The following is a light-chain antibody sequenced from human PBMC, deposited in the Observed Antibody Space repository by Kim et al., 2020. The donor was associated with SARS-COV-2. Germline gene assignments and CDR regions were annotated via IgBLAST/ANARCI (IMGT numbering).Light chain of an antibody. CDR2: KAS. Sequence: DIQMTQSPSTLSASVGDRVTITCRASQSIGSWLAWYQQKPGKAPKVLIYKASTLQSGVPSRFSGSGSGTDFTLTISSLQPEDFATYYCQQANSFPWTFGQGTKVDIK. CDR3: QQANSFPWT. CDR1: QSIGSW. V-gene: IGKV1-5*03. J-gene: IGKJ1*01.